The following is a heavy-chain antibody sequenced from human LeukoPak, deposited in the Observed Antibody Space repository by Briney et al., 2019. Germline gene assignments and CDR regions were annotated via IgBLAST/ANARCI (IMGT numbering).Heavy chain of an antibody. V-gene: IGHV4-30-4*01. CDR2: IYYSGST. J-gene: IGHJ4*02. D-gene: IGHD3-9*01. Sequence: PSETLSLTCTVSGGSISSGDYYWSWIRQPPGKGLEWIGYIYYSGSTYYNPSLKSRVTISVDTSKNQFSLKLSSVTAADTAVYYCATRILTAHYDFDYWGQGTLVTVSS. CDR1: GGSISSGDYY. CDR3: ATRILTAHYDFDY.